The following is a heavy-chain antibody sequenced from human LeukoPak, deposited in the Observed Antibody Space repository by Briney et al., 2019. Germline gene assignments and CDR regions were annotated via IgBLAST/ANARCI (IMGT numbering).Heavy chain of an antibody. D-gene: IGHD5-18*01. Sequence: PGGSLRLSCAASGFAFSSYGMHWVRQAPGKGLVWVSRINSDGSSTSYADSVKGRFTISRDNAKNTLYLQMNSLRAEDTAVYYCARVGVDTAMVPCAFDIWGQGTMVTVSS. CDR3: ARVGVDTAMVPCAFDI. CDR2: INSDGSST. V-gene: IGHV3-74*01. J-gene: IGHJ3*02. CDR1: GFAFSSYG.